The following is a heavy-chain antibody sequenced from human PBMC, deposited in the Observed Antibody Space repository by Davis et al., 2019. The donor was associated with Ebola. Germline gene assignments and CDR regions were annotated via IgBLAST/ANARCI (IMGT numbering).Heavy chain of an antibody. CDR2: INPSGGST. CDR3: ARVRLWGGKAAAGREWFDP. D-gene: IGHD6-13*01. Sequence: ASVKVSCKASGYTFTSYYMHWVRQAPGQGLEWMGIINPSGGSTSYAQKFQGRVTMTEDTSTDTAYMELSSLRSDDTAVYYCARVRLWGGKAAAGREWFDPWGQGTLVTVSS. J-gene: IGHJ5*02. CDR1: GYTFTSYY. V-gene: IGHV1-46*01.